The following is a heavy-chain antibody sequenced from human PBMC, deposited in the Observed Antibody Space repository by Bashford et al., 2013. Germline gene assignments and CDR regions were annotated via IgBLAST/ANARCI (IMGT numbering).Heavy chain of an antibody. V-gene: IGHV3-11*01. D-gene: IGHD6-19*01. CDR3: AKDTWAPVAGLASDM. Sequence: RQAPGKGLEWVSYISSSASTIFYADSVKGRFTISRDNAENSLYLQMNSLRAEDTAVYYCAKDTWAPVAGLASDMWGQGTLVTVSS. CDR2: ISSSASTI. J-gene: IGHJ4*02.